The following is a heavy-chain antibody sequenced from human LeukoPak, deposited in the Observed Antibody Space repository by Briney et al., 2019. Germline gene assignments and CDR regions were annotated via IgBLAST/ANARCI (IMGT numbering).Heavy chain of an antibody. CDR3: ATNRGYYGRAFDI. CDR1: GGSISSGGYY. V-gene: IGHV4-31*03. Sequence: PSETLSLTCTVSGGSISSGGYYWSWIRQHPGKGLEWIGYIYYSGSTYYNPSLKSRVTISVDTSKNQFSLKLSSVTAADTAVYYCATNRGYYGRAFDIWGQGKMVTVSS. J-gene: IGHJ3*02. D-gene: IGHD3-10*01. CDR2: IYYSGST.